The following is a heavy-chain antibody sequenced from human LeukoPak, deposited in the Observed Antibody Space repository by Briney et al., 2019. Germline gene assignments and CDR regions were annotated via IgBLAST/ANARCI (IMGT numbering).Heavy chain of an antibody. CDR3: ASAVDTAHSRTKYYFDY. CDR1: GGTFSSYA. J-gene: IGHJ4*02. Sequence: SVKVSCKAPGGTFSSYAISWVRQAPGQGLGWMGGIIPIFGTANYAQKFQGRVTITADESTSTAYMELSSLRSEDTAVYYCASAVDTAHSRTKYYFDYWGQGTLVTVSS. V-gene: IGHV1-69*01. CDR2: IIPIFGTA. D-gene: IGHD5-18*01.